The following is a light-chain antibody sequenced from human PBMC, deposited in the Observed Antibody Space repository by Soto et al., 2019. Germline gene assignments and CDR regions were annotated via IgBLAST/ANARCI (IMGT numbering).Light chain of an antibody. CDR1: QSLVYSDGNTY. Sequence: VLTQSPLSSPVTLGQPASISCRSSQSLVYSDGNTYLRWLQQRPGQPPRLLIYQVSNRFSGVPDRFSGSGAGTDFTLKISRVEAEDVGVYSCIQFSLFPRTFGQGTKVEIK. CDR2: QVS. V-gene: IGKV2-24*01. J-gene: IGKJ1*01. CDR3: IQFSLFPRT.